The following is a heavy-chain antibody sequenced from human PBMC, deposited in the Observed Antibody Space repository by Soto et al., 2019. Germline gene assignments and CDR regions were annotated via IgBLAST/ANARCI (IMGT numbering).Heavy chain of an antibody. V-gene: IGHV4-31*03. J-gene: IGHJ6*02. CDR1: GGSISSGGYY. CDR2: IYYSGST. D-gene: IGHD6-13*01. Sequence: SETLSLTCTVSGGSISSGGYYWSWIRQHPGKGLEWIGYIYYSGSTYYNPSLKSRVTISVDTSKNQFSLKLSSVTAADTAVYYCARDQGQQLAPYYYYGMDVWGQGTTVTVSS. CDR3: ARDQGQQLAPYYYYGMDV.